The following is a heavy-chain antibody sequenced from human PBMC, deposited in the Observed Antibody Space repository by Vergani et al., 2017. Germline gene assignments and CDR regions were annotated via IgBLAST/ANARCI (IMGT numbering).Heavy chain of an antibody. Sequence: EVQLVESGGGLVQPGGSLRLSCAASGFTFSSYAMSWVRQAPGKGLEWVSAISGSGGSTYYADSVKGRFTISRDNAKNSLYLQMNSLRAEDTAVYYCAREITDFWSGYFKALDYWGQGTLVTVSS. J-gene: IGHJ4*02. CDR2: ISGSGGST. CDR3: AREITDFWSGYFKALDY. V-gene: IGHV3-23*04. D-gene: IGHD3-3*01. CDR1: GFTFSSYA.